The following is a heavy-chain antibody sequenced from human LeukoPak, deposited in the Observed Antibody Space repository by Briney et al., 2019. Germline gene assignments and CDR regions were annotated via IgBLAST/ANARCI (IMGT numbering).Heavy chain of an antibody. V-gene: IGHV3-48*01. CDR1: GFTFSSYS. J-gene: IGHJ4*02. CDR3: AKALIVVVPAAPDY. Sequence: PGGSLRLSCAASGFTFSSYSMNWVRQAPGKGLEWVSYISSSSCTIYYADSVKGRFTISRDNAKNSLYLQMNSLRAEDTAVYYCAKALIVVVPAAPDYWGQGTLVTVSS. D-gene: IGHD2-2*01. CDR2: ISSSSCTI.